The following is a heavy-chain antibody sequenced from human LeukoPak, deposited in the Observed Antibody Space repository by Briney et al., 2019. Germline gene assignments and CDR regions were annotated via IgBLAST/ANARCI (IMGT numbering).Heavy chain of an antibody. J-gene: IGHJ6*02. CDR2: ISSSSSYI. V-gene: IGHV3-21*01. CDR3: ARAGSGNRWANYGMDV. D-gene: IGHD1-1*01. CDR1: GFTFSSYS. Sequence: KPGGSLRLSCAASGFTFSSYSMNWVRQAPGKGLEWVSSISSSSSYIYYADSVKGRFTISRDNAKNSLYLQMNSLRAGDTAVYYCARAGSGNRWANYGMDVWGQGTTVTVSS.